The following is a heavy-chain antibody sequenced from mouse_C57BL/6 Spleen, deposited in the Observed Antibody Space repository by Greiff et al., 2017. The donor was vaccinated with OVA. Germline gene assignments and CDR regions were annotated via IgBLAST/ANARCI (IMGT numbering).Heavy chain of an antibody. D-gene: IGHD2-3*01. CDR3: ARVHDGYYDY. CDR1: GYSITSGYY. V-gene: IGHV3-6*01. J-gene: IGHJ2*01. CDR2: ISYDGSN. Sequence: VQLKESGPGLVKPSQSLSLTCSVTGYSITSGYYWNWIRQFPGNKLEWMGYISYDGSNNYNPSLKNRISITLDTSKNQFFLKLNSVTTEDTATYYCARVHDGYYDYWGQGTTLTVSS.